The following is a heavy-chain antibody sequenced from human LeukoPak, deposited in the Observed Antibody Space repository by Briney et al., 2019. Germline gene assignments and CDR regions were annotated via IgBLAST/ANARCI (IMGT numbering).Heavy chain of an antibody. V-gene: IGHV4-34*01. J-gene: IGHJ5*02. CDR1: GGSFSGYY. CDR3: ARGPGRITMVRGVIDREPNWFDP. D-gene: IGHD3-10*01. CDR2: INHSGST. Sequence: PSETLSLTCAVYGGSFSGYYWSWVRQPPGKGLEWVGEINHSGSTNYNPSLKSRVTISVETSKNQFSLKLSSVPAADTAVYYCARGPGRITMVRGVIDREPNWFDPWGQGTLVTVSS.